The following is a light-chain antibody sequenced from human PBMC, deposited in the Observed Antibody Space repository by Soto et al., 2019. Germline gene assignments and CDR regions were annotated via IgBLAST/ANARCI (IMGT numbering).Light chain of an antibody. CDR1: QSISSN. V-gene: IGKV1-39*01. CDR3: QQSYSTPPT. Sequence: DIQMTQSPSTLSASLGDRGTITCRASQSISSNLAWYQQKPGKAPKLLIYAASTLQSGVPSRFSGSGSGTDFTLTISSLQPEDFATYYCQQSYSTPPTFGQGTKVDIK. CDR2: AAS. J-gene: IGKJ1*01.